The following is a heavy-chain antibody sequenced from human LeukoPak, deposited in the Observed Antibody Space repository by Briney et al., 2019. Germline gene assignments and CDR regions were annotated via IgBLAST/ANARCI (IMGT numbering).Heavy chain of an antibody. D-gene: IGHD2-15*01. Sequence: GGSLRLSCAASGFTFSSYAMHWVRQAPGKGLEWVAVISYDGSNKYYADSVKGRFTISRDNSKNTLYLQMNSLRAEDTAVYYCAKDSYYCSGGSCSYGFDYWGQGTLVTVSS. V-gene: IGHV3-30-3*01. CDR2: ISYDGSNK. J-gene: IGHJ4*02. CDR1: GFTFSSYA. CDR3: AKDSYYCSGGSCSYGFDY.